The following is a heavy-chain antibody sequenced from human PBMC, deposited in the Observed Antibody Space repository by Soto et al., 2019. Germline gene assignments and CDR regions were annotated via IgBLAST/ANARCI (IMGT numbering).Heavy chain of an antibody. D-gene: IGHD3-10*01. CDR2: IYYSGST. J-gene: IGHJ3*02. CDR3: ARVWGGAFEI. V-gene: IGHV4-31*03. Sequence: TLSLTCTVSGGSISSGGYYWTWIRQHPGKGLEWIGYIYYSGSTYYNPSLKSRVTISVDTSKNQFSLKLSSVTAADTAVYYCARVWGGAFEIWGQGTMVTVSS. CDR1: GGSISSGGYY.